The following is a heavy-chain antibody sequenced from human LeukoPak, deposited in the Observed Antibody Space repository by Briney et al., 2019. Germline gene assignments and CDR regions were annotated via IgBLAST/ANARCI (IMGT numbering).Heavy chain of an antibody. D-gene: IGHD6-19*01. V-gene: IGHV3-7*01. CDR2: IKQDGSEK. CDR3: ARAQIAVAGPLDY. CDR1: GFTFSSYW. J-gene: IGHJ4*02. Sequence: GGSLRLSCAASGFTFSSYWMGWVRQAPGKGLEWVANIKQDGSEKYYVDSVKGRFTISRDNAKNSLYLQMNSLRAEDTAVYYCARAQIAVAGPLDYWGQGTLVTVSS.